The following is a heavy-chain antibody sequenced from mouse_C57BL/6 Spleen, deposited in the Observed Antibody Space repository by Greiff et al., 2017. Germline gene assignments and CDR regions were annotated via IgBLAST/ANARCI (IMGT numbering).Heavy chain of an antibody. CDR2: IHPNSGST. J-gene: IGHJ4*01. D-gene: IGHD1-1*01. CDR3: AREGSYYGSSYDYAMDY. V-gene: IGHV1-64*01. CDR1: GYTFTSYW. Sequence: QVQLQQSGAELVKPGASVKLSCKASGYTFTSYWMHWVKQRPGQGLEWIGMIHPNSGSTNYNEKFKSKATLTVDKSSSTAYMQLSSLTSEDSAVYYCAREGSYYGSSYDYAMDYRGQGTSVTVSS.